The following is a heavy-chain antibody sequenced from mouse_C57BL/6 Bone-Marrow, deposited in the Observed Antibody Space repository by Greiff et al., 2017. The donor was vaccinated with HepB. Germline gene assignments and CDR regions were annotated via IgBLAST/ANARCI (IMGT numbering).Heavy chain of an antibody. CDR2: INPNNGGT. CDR3: ATGNGAMDY. Sequence: EVQLQQSGPELVKPGASVKMSCKASGYAFTDYNMHWVKQSHGKSLEWIGYINPNNGGTSYNQKFKGKATLTVNKSSSTAYMELRSLTSEDSAVYYCATGNGAMDYWGQGTSVTVSS. CDR1: GYAFTDYN. D-gene: IGHD2-1*01. V-gene: IGHV1-22*01. J-gene: IGHJ4*01.